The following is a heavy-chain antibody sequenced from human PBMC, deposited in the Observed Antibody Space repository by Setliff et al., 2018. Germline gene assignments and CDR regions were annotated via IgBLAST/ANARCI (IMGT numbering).Heavy chain of an antibody. J-gene: IGHJ4*02. Sequence: GGSLRLSCAASGFTFSDAWMNWVRQAPGKGLEWVGRIKSKADGGTADFAAPVKGRFTISRDDSKNTRSRQMNSLTTEDTAVYFCATRLGDFWGQGTLVTVSS. CDR1: GFTFSDAW. CDR2: IKSKADGGTA. CDR3: ATRLGDF. V-gene: IGHV3-15*01.